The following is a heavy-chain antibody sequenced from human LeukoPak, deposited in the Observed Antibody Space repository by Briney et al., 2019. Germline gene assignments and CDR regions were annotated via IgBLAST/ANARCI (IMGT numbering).Heavy chain of an antibody. CDR2: IWYDGSNK. V-gene: IGHV3-33*01. Sequence: GRSLRLSCAASGFSFSTYGMHWVRQAPGKGLEWMAVIWYDGSNKYYADFVKGRFTISRDNSKNTLYLQMNSLRAEDTALYYCARASGPFDYWGQGTLVTVSS. CDR3: ARASGPFDY. CDR1: GFSFSTYG. D-gene: IGHD3-10*01. J-gene: IGHJ4*02.